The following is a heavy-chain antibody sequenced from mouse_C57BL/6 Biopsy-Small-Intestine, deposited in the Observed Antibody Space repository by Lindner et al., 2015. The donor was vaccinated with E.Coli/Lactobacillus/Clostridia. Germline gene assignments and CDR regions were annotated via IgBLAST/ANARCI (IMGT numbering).Heavy chain of an antibody. V-gene: IGHV1-39*01. CDR1: GYSFTDCN. D-gene: IGHD1-1*01. CDR2: INPNHGTT. J-gene: IGHJ1*03. CDR3: ARRDCGRAYWYFDV. Sequence: VQLQESGPELVKPGASVKISCKASGYSFTDCNMNWVKQSNGKSLEWIGVINPNHGTTSYNQKFKGKATLTVDQSSSTAYMQLNSLTSEDSAVYYCARRDCGRAYWYFDVWGTGTTVTVSS.